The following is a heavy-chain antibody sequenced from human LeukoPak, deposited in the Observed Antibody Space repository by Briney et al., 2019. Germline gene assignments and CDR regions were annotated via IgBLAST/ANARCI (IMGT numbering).Heavy chain of an antibody. CDR1: GFTFSTYD. Sequence: GGSLRLSCAASGFTFSTYDMSWVRQAPGKGLVWVSTISTSGGSADNADSVKGRFTISRDNSKNTLYLQMNSLRAEDTAVYYCAKFYLGASSSWSHFDYWGQGTLVTVSS. J-gene: IGHJ4*02. CDR2: ISTSGGSA. D-gene: IGHD6-13*01. V-gene: IGHV3-23*01. CDR3: AKFYLGASSSWSHFDY.